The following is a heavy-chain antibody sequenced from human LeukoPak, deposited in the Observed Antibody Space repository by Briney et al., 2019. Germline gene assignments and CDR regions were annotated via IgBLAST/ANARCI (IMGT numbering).Heavy chain of an antibody. J-gene: IGHJ4*02. V-gene: IGHV4-38-2*02. Sequence: PSETLSLTCTVSGYSISSGYYWGWIRQPPGKGLEWIGSIYYSGNTYYNASLKSQVSISIDTSKNQFSLRLASVTAADTAVYYCARQTGSGLFILPGGQGTLVTVSS. CDR2: IYYSGNT. CDR3: ARQTGSGLFILP. CDR1: GYSISSGYY. D-gene: IGHD3/OR15-3a*01.